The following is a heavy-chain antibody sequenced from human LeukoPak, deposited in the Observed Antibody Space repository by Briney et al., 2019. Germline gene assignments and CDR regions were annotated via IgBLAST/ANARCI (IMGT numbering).Heavy chain of an antibody. CDR2: ISDSGRYI. CDR1: DFTFSSYD. V-gene: IGHV3-23*01. CDR3: GGKFPGAAYDFDS. Sequence: GGSLRLSCVASDFTFSSYDMTWVRQAPGKGLEWVASISDSGRYIFSADSMRGRFTISRDNSAKTLYLEIYSLRVDDTATYFCGGKFPGAAYDFDSWGQGTLVAVSS. J-gene: IGHJ4*02. D-gene: IGHD2-21*01.